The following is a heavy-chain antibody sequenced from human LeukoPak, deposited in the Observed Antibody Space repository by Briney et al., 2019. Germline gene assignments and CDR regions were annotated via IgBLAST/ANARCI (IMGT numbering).Heavy chain of an antibody. CDR3: ARPRGYSYGALGY. J-gene: IGHJ4*02. Sequence: MSSETLSLTCAVYGGSFSGYYWSWIRQPPGKGLEWIGEINHSGSTNYNPSLKSRVTISVDTSKNQFSLKLSSVTAADTAVYYCARPRGYSYGALGYWGQGTLVTVSS. CDR2: INHSGST. D-gene: IGHD5-18*01. CDR1: GGSFSGYY. V-gene: IGHV4-34*01.